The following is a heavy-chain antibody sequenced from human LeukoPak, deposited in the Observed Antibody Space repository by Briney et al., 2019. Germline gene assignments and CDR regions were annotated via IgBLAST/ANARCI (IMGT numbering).Heavy chain of an antibody. J-gene: IGHJ6*03. CDR3: ATSGGFVLPNAITRNWYMDG. CDR2: ITSAGGYT. Sequence: GGSLRLSCEASGFTFSDYSMSWVRQAPGQGLAWVASITSAGGYTYYADSVQGRFTISRDNAQNSLFLQMNSLTAEDTAVYFCATSGGFVLPNAITRNWYMDGWGRGTTVTVSS. D-gene: IGHD3-10*01. V-gene: IGHV3-21*01. CDR1: GFTFSDYS.